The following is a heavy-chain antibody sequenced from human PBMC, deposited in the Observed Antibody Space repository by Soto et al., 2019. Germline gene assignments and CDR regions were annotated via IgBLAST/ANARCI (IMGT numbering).Heavy chain of an antibody. CDR3: AREVGHMDV. CDR2: VSPYNGDT. Sequence: WASVKVSCKASGYTFTTYGINWVRQAPGQGLEWMGWVSPYNGDTTYAQKVQGRVTMTTDTSTTTAYLELRSLRSDDTAVYHCAREVGHMDVWGQGTTVTVSS. J-gene: IGHJ6*02. D-gene: IGHD2-2*01. V-gene: IGHV1-18*04. CDR1: GYTFTTYG.